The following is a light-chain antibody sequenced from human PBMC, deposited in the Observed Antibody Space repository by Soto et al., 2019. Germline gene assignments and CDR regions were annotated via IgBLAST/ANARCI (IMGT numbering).Light chain of an antibody. CDR2: GNN. J-gene: IGLJ2*01. CDR3: QSYDSRLRGAV. V-gene: IGLV1-40*01. Sequence: QSVLTQPHSVSGAPGQRVTISCTGSSSNIGAGYGVHWYQQLPGAAPKVVIDGNNNRPAGVPDRCSGSKSGTSASLAITGLQADDEADYFCQSYDSRLRGAVFGGGTKLTVL. CDR1: SSNIGAGYG.